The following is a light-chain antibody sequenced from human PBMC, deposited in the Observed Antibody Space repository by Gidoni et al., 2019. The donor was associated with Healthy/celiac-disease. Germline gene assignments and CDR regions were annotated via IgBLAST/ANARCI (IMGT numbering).Light chain of an antibody. CDR2: GAS. CDR1: QSVSSN. J-gene: IGKJ1*01. Sequence: DIVMTQSPATLSVSPGERATLSCRASQSVSSNFAWYQQKPGQAPSLLIYGASTRATGIPARFSGSGSGTEFTLTISSLQSEDFAVYYCQQYNNWPQTFGQGTKVEIK. CDR3: QQYNNWPQT. V-gene: IGKV3-15*01.